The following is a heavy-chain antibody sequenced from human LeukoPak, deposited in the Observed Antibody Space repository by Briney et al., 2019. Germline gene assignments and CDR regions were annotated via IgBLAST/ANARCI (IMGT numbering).Heavy chain of an antibody. CDR2: TYYSGST. D-gene: IGHD1-14*01. V-gene: IGHV4-59*01. J-gene: IGHJ5*02. Sequence: SETLSLTCTVSGGSISSYYWSWIRQPPGKGLEWIGYTYYSGSTNYNPSLKSRVTISVDTSKNQFSLKLSSVTAADTAVYYCARDSEGEPFDPWGQGTLVTVSS. CDR3: ARDSEGEPFDP. CDR1: GGSISSYY.